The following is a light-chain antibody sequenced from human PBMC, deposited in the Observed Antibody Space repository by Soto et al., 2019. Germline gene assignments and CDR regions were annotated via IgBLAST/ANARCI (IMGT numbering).Light chain of an antibody. V-gene: IGKV1-5*01. CDR2: DAS. CDR3: QQYNYFWA. J-gene: IGKJ1*01. Sequence: DIQMTQSPSTLSASVGDRVTITCRASQSISSWLAWYQQKPGKAPKLLIYDASNLESGVPSRFSGRGSGTEFSLTISSLQPDDFATYYCQQYNYFWAFGQGTKVDIK. CDR1: QSISSW.